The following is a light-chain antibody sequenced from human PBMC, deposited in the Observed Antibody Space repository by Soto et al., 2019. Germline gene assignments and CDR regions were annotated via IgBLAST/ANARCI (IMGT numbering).Light chain of an antibody. J-gene: IGKJ4*01. CDR1: QTASNN. CDR3: QQHYSWPPT. V-gene: IGKV3-15*01. Sequence: EIVMTQSPATLSVSPGDRATLSCRASQTASNNLAWYQQKPGQAPRLLFYSSSTRDTGVPARFSGSRSGTDFSLTTISLQSDDFSVYYCQQHYSWPPTFGGGTKVETK. CDR2: SSS.